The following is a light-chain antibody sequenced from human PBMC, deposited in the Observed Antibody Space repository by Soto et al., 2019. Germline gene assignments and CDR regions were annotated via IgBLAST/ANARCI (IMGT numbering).Light chain of an antibody. CDR2: GAS. J-gene: IGKJ4*01. Sequence: EIVMTQSPATLSVSPGVRATLSCRASQSVSSNLAWYQQKPGQAPRLLIYGASTRATGIPARFSGSGSGTEFTLTISSLQSEDFAVYYCQQYNNLPPLTFGGGTKVEIK. V-gene: IGKV3-15*01. CDR1: QSVSSN. CDR3: QQYNNLPPLT.